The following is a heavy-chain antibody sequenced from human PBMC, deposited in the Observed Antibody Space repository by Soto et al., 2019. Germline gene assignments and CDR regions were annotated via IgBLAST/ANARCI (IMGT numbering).Heavy chain of an antibody. Sequence: PGGSLRLSCAASGFTFSSYSMNWVRQAPGKGLEWVSSISSSSSYIYYADSVKGRFTISRDNAKNSLYLQMNSLRAEDTAVYYCARAPSDIVATIVGRRNWYFDLWGRGTLVTVSS. D-gene: IGHD5-12*01. V-gene: IGHV3-21*01. CDR1: GFTFSSYS. CDR3: ARAPSDIVATIVGRRNWYFDL. J-gene: IGHJ2*01. CDR2: ISSSSSYI.